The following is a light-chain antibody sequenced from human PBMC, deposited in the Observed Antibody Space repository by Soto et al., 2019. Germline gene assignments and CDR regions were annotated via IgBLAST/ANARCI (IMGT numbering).Light chain of an antibody. J-gene: IGKJ1*01. CDR1: QSISSW. Sequence: DIPMTQSPSTLSASVGDRVTITCRASQSISSWLAWYQQKPGKAPKLLIYKASSLESGVPSRFSGSGSGTECILTISSLQPDDVATYYCQQYSGYSRTFGQGTKVEIK. CDR3: QQYSGYSRT. CDR2: KAS. V-gene: IGKV1-5*03.